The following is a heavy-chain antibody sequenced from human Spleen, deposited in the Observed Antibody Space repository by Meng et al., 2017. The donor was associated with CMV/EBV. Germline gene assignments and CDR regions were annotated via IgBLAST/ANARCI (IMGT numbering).Heavy chain of an antibody. CDR3: TRVRYSFWSGYYFPY. D-gene: IGHD3-3*01. CDR1: GFSFGDYV. J-gene: IGHJ4*02. V-gene: IGHV3-49*04. Sequence: SLKISCTTSGFSFGDYVINWVRQAPGKGLEWVGFIKRNADGGTTEYAASVKGRFIISRDDSKSIAYLQMNSLKTEDTAVYFCTRVRYSFWSGYYFPYWGQGTLVTVSS. CDR2: IKRNADGGTT.